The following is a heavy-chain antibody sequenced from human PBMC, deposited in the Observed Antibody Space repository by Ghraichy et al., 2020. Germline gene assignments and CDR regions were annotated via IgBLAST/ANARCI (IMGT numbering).Heavy chain of an antibody. V-gene: IGHV4-61*01. Sequence: SETLSLTCTVSGGSVSSGSYYWSWIRQPPGKGLEWIGYIYYSGSTNYNTSLKSRVTISVDTSKNQFSLKLSSVTAADTAVYYCARGGLLWFGGPPTRFDPWGQGTLVTVSS. CDR1: GGSVSSGSYY. CDR3: ARGGLLWFGGPPTRFDP. CDR2: IYYSGST. J-gene: IGHJ5*02. D-gene: IGHD3-10*01.